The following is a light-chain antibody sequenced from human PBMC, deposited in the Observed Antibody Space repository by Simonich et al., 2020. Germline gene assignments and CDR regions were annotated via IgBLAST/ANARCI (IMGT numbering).Light chain of an antibody. CDR1: QSVLYSSNNKNY. CDR2: WAS. J-gene: IGKJ1*01. V-gene: IGKV4-1*01. CDR3: QQYYSTPPT. Sequence: DIVMTQSPDSLAVSLGERATINCKSSQSVLYSSNNKNYLAWYQQKPGQPLKLLIYWASTREAGVPARFSGSGSGTDFTLTISSLQAEDVAVYYGQQYYSTPPTFGQGTKVEIK.